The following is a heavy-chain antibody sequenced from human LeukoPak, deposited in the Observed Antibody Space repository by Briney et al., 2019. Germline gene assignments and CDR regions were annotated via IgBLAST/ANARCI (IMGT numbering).Heavy chain of an antibody. V-gene: IGHV3-23*01. CDR1: GFTFSSYA. Sequence: PGGSLRLSCAASGFTFSSYAMSWVRQAPGKGLEWVSGISVSGGITYYADSVKGRFTISRDNSKNTLFLQMNSLRAEDTAVYYCAKDVLSGSYYAIAYWGRGTLVTVSS. J-gene: IGHJ4*02. CDR3: AKDVLSGSYYAIAY. CDR2: ISVSGGIT. D-gene: IGHD1-26*01.